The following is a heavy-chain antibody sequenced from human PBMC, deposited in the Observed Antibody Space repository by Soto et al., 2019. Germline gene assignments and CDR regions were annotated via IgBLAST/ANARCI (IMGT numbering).Heavy chain of an antibody. CDR2: TYYRSKWYN. D-gene: IGHD6-25*01. J-gene: IGHJ6*04. CDR3: ARERAAGPQSRRYGMDV. Sequence: SQTLALTCAISGDSVSSNSAAWNWIRQSPSRGLEWLGRTYYRSKWYNDYAVSVKSRITINPHTSKNQLSLQLNSVSDEDTAVYSCARERAAGPQSRRYGMDVWGKGTRVT. V-gene: IGHV6-1*01. CDR1: GDSVSSNSAA.